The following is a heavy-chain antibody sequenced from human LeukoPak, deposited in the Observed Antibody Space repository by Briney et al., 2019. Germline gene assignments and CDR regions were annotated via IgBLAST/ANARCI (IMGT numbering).Heavy chain of an antibody. J-gene: IGHJ4*02. Sequence: ESPRPSCEASGFTFSSFAVSWVRQAPGKGLEWVSSIGNGGTTYYAGSVKGRFTISRDNSKNTLYLQVHSPRAEDTAVYYCAKAFYYDSGGYYGRGWIEDWGQGTLVTVSS. V-gene: IGHV3-23*01. CDR2: IGNGGTT. CDR1: GFTFSSFA. D-gene: IGHD3-22*01. CDR3: AKAFYYDSGGYYGRGWIED.